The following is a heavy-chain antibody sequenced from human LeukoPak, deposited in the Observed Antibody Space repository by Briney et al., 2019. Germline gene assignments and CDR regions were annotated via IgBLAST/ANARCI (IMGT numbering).Heavy chain of an antibody. D-gene: IGHD6-19*01. CDR3: ARGVEQWVRWIYFDS. V-gene: IGHV3-21*01. Sequence: GGSLRLSCTASGFTFSGYSMNWIRRAPGKGLEWVSSFGTRSTSIYHAGSVKGRFAISRDNAKTSLYLKMNSLRAEDTALYYCARGVEQWVRWIYFDSWGQGALVTVSS. J-gene: IGHJ4*02. CDR2: FGTRSTSI. CDR1: GFTFSGYS.